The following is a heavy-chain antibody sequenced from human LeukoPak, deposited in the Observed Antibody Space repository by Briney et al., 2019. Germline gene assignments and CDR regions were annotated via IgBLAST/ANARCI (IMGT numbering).Heavy chain of an antibody. CDR3: ARSGDGDFARATYYYYYYGMDV. CDR2: IYGTGST. D-gene: IGHD4-17*01. CDR1: GDYISRYY. Sequence: PSETLSLTCSVSGDYISRYYWSWIRQPPGHGLECIGCIYGTGSTNYNPSLKSRVTISVDTSKNQFSLRLSYVTAADTAVYYCARSGDGDFARATYYYYYYGMDVWGQGTTVTVSS. J-gene: IGHJ6*02. V-gene: IGHV4-59*01.